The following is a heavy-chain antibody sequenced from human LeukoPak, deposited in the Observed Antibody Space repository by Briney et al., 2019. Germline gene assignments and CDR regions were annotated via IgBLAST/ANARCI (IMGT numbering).Heavy chain of an antibody. CDR1: GGSISSYY. V-gene: IGHV4-34*01. CDR3: ARGGYYFDY. Sequence: PSETLSLTCTVPGGSISSYYCNWIRQPPGKGLEWIGEINHSGSTNYNPSLKSRVTISVDTSKNQFSLKLSSVTAADTAVYYCARGGYYFDYWGQGTLVTVSS. CDR2: INHSGST. J-gene: IGHJ4*02.